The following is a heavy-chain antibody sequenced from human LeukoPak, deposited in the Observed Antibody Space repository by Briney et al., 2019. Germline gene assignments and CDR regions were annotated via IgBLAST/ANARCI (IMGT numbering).Heavy chain of an antibody. CDR3: ASNDYPITYQYMDV. CDR2: MYSRGKT. Sequence: GESLRLSCAASGLTVTTNYVSWVRQAPGKGLEWVSVMYSRGKTYYSDSVKGRFTISRDISTNMVHLQMNSLRTEDTAMYFCASNDYPITYQYMDVWGTGTTVTVSS. D-gene: IGHD5-12*01. V-gene: IGHV3-66*02. J-gene: IGHJ6*03. CDR1: GLTVTTNY.